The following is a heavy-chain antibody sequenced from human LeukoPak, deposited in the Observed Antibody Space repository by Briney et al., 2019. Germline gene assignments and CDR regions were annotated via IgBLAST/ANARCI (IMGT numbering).Heavy chain of an antibody. V-gene: IGHV3-53*01. D-gene: IGHD5-18*01. Sequence: PGGSLRLSCAASGFTVSSNYMSWVRQAPGKGLEWVPVIYGSSSIYYTDSVKGRFTISRDNSKNTLYLQMNSLRAEDTAVYYCARGVRGYSYGSRFDYWGQGTLVTVSS. CDR3: ARGVRGYSYGSRFDY. J-gene: IGHJ4*02. CDR2: IYGSSSI. CDR1: GFTVSSNY.